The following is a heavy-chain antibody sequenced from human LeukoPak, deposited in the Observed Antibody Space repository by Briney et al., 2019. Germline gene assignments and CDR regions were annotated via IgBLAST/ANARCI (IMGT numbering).Heavy chain of an antibody. CDR1: GYTFTGYY. J-gene: IGHJ4*02. CDR3: ARGYCSGGSCYVGDHFDY. CDR2: MNPNSGNT. D-gene: IGHD2-15*01. Sequence: ASVKVSCKASGYTFTGYYMHWVRQATGQGLEWMGWMNPNSGNTGYAQKFQGRVTMTRNTSISTAYMELSSLRSEDTAVYYCARGYCSGGSCYVGDHFDYWGQGTLVTVSS. V-gene: IGHV1-8*02.